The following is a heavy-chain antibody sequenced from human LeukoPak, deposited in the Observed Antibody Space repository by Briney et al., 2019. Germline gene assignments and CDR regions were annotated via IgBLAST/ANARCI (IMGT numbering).Heavy chain of an antibody. CDR1: GGSISSGGYS. CDR2: IYHSGST. V-gene: IGHV4-30-2*01. CDR3: ARAGLSWSTSSRWLDP. D-gene: IGHD2-2*01. J-gene: IGHJ5*02. Sequence: SETLSLTCAVSGGSISSGGYSWSWIRQPPGKGLEWIGYIYHSGSTYYNPSLKSRVTISVDRSKNQFSLKLSSVTAADTAVYYCARAGLSWSTSSRWLDPWGQGTLVTVSS.